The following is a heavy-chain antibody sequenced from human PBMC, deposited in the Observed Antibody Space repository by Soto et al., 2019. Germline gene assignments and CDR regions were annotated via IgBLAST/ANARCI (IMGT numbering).Heavy chain of an antibody. J-gene: IGHJ4*02. Sequence: EERLLESGGGLVQPGGSLRLSCAASGFTFSNYGISWVRQAPGKGLEWVAGISGTGGSTYYADSVKGRFTISRDNSKNMLYVQMNSLRAEDTAVYYCAKDKGWLSDYWGQGTLVTVSS. CDR3: AKDKGWLSDY. V-gene: IGHV3-23*01. D-gene: IGHD6-19*01. CDR1: GFTFSNYG. CDR2: ISGTGGST.